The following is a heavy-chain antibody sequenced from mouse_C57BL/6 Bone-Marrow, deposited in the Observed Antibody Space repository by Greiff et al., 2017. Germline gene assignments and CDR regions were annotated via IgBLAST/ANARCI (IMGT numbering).Heavy chain of an antibody. J-gene: IGHJ2*01. V-gene: IGHV5-4*03. D-gene: IGHD2-2*01. Sequence: EVKLVESGGGLVKPGGSLKLSCAASGFTFSSYAMSWVRQTPEKRLEWVATISDGGSYTYYPDNVKGRFTISRDNAKNNLNLQMSHLKSEDTAMYYCARGGGYDRGTFDDWGQGTTLTVSS. CDR3: ARGGGYDRGTFDD. CDR1: GFTFSSYA. CDR2: ISDGGSYT.